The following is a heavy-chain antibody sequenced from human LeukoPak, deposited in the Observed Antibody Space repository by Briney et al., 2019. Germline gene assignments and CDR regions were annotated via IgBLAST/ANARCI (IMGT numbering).Heavy chain of an antibody. CDR2: IYYSRTT. CDR3: ARVTIFDYEILAVPIFFDM. V-gene: IGHV4-59*12. CDR1: SGSISPYY. J-gene: IGHJ3*02. Sequence: PSDTLSLTYTVSSGSISPYYCIWTRQPPGKRLEGIGYIYYSRTTNYNPSLTSRVTSSVDTSKNQFSLKLTSVTAADTAVYYCARVTIFDYEILAVPIFFDMWGQGTMVTVSS. D-gene: IGHD3-3*01.